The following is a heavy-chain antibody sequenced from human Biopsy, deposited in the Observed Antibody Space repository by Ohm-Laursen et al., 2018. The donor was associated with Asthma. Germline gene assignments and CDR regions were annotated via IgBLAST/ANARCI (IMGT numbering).Heavy chain of an antibody. CDR3: ARTFHFWSPYHAEHYQL. V-gene: IGHV3-74*01. D-gene: IGHD3-3*02. J-gene: IGHJ1*01. CDR2: INAEGGGT. CDR1: GFPLSGTW. Sequence: SLRLSCTASGFPLSGTWMHWVRQAPGKGLDWVSTINAEGGGTYYADSVKGRFTISRDSAKNTLYLQMDSLRVEDTAVYYCARTFHFWSPYHAEHYQLWGQGTLVTVSS.